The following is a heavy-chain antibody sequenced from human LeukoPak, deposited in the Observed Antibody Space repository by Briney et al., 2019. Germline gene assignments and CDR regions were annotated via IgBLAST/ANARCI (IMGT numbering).Heavy chain of an antibody. J-gene: IGHJ4*02. Sequence: PGGSLRLSCVGSGFTFSNYWMNWVRQAPGKGLEWVANIKGNDKGHVDSVKGRFSVSRDDARNSLYLQMDSLRAEDTAVYYCARDVDWNYDLWGQGTVVRVSS. D-gene: IGHD1-7*01. V-gene: IGHV3-7*01. CDR1: GFTFSNYW. CDR3: ARDVDWNYDL. CDR2: IKGNDK.